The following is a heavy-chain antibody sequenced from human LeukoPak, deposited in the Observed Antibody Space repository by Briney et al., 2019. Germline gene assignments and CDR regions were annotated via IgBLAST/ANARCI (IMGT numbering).Heavy chain of an antibody. CDR1: GFTFSSYE. Sequence: GGSLRLPCAASGFTFSSYEMNWVRQAPGKGLEWVSYITDSGSTIYYADSVKGRFTISRDNAKNSLYLQMNSLRAEDTAVYYCASSRGSWPDYFDYWGQGTLVTVSS. V-gene: IGHV3-48*03. CDR3: ASSRGSWPDYFDY. D-gene: IGHD6-13*01. CDR2: ITDSGSTI. J-gene: IGHJ4*02.